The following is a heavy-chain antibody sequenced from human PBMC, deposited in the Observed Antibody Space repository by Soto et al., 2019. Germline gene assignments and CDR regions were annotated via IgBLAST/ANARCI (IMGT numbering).Heavy chain of an antibody. CDR1: GYTFRSYG. CDR2: ISAYNGDT. Sequence: QIQLVQSGGEVKKPGASVKVSCKASGYTFRSYGISWVRQAPGQGLEWVGWISAYNGDTQYAPKFQDRIALTTEPSTDTAYMELRSLRLDDTAVYYCARDWSRYYDNSGLIWFYWGQGSLVTVSS. V-gene: IGHV1-18*04. CDR3: ARDWSRYYDNSGLIWFY. J-gene: IGHJ4*02. D-gene: IGHD3-22*01.